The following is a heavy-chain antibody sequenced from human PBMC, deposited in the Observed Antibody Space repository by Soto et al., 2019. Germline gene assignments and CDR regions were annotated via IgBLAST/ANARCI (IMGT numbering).Heavy chain of an antibody. V-gene: IGHV4-31*03. J-gene: IGHJ3*02. Sequence: PSETLSLTCTVSGGSISSGGYYWSWIRQHPGKGLEWIGYIYYSGSTYYNPSLKSRVTISVDTSKNQFSLKLSSVTAADTAVYYCARDPLIRYCSSTSCYAFDIWGQGTMVTVSS. CDR1: GGSISSGGYY. D-gene: IGHD2-2*01. CDR2: IYYSGST. CDR3: ARDPLIRYCSSTSCYAFDI.